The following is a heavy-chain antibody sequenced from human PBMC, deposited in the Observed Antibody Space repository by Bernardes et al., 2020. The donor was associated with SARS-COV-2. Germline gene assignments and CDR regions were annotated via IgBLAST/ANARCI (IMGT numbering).Heavy chain of an antibody. D-gene: IGHD1-20*01. J-gene: IGHJ6*02. CDR3: ARGIRGRYGVDV. V-gene: IGHV3-74*01. CDR1: GFTLSHHW. CDR2: IDTDGSPT. Sequence: GGCLSPSRAASGFTLSHHWMHWVRPVPGKGLVWVSRIDTDGSPTNYADSVKGRFTISRDNARNSLYLQMNSLRVEDTAVYYCARGIRGRYGVDVWGQGTTVTVSS.